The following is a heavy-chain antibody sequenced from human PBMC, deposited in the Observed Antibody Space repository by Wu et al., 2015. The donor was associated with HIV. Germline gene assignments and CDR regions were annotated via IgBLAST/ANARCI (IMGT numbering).Heavy chain of an antibody. CDR2: IIPIFGTA. CDR3: ARRDDSSGYQYYYYYGMDV. V-gene: IGHV1-69*05. CDR1: GGTFSSYA. Sequence: QVQLVQSGAEVKKPGSSVKVSCKASGGTFSSYAISWVRQAPGQGLEWMGGIIPIFGTANYAQKFQGRVTITTDESTSTAYMELSSLRSEDTAVYYCARRDDSSGYQYYYYYGMDVWGPRDHGSPSPQ. J-gene: IGHJ6*01. D-gene: IGHD3-22*01.